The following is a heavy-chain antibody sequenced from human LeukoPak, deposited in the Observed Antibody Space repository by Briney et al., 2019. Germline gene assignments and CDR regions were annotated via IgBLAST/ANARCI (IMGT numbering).Heavy chain of an antibody. V-gene: IGHV3-30*18. Sequence: GGSLRLSCAASGFTFSSYGMHWVRQAPGKGLEWVVLISYDGSSKYYADSVKGRFTISRDNSKNTLYLQMNSLRAEDTAVYYCAKYLKGNYYDNWGQGTLVTVSS. CDR1: GFTFSSYG. J-gene: IGHJ4*02. CDR2: ISYDGSSK. D-gene: IGHD3-10*01. CDR3: AKYLKGNYYDN.